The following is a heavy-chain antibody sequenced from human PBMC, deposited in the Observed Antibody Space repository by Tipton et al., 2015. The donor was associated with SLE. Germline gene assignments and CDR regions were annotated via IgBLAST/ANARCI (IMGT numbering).Heavy chain of an antibody. J-gene: IGHJ2*01. D-gene: IGHD2-2*01. CDR3: ARWIRCTSCPYWYFDL. CDR1: GGSISSYY. V-gene: IGHV4-59*01. CDR2: IYYSGST. Sequence: TLSLTCTVSGGSISSYYWSWIRQPPGKGLEWIGYIYYSGSTNYNPSLKSRVTISVDTSKNQFSLKLNSVTAADTAVYYCARWIRCTSCPYWYFDLWGRGTLVTVSS.